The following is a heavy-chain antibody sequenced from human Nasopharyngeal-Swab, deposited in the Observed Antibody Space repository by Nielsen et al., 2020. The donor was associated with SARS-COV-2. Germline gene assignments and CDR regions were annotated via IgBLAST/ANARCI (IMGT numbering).Heavy chain of an antibody. D-gene: IGHD5-18*01. CDR3: AKDLVRTAMVLPVGRFDY. J-gene: IGHJ4*02. Sequence: VCRAPGRGVLWVAVISYDGSNKYYADSVKGRFTISRDNSKNTLYLQMNSLRAEDTAVYYCAKDLVRTAMVLPVGRFDYWGQGTLVTVSS. CDR2: ISYDGSNK. V-gene: IGHV3-30-3*02.